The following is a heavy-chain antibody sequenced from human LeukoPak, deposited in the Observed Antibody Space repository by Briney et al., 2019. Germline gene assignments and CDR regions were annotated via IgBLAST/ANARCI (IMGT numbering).Heavy chain of an antibody. CDR2: IYHSGST. V-gene: IGHV4-30-2*01. Sequence: SQTLSLTCAVSGGSISSGGYSWSWIRQPPGKGLEWIGYIYHSGSTYYNPSLKSRVTISVDRSRNQFSLKLSSVTAADTAVYYCARGRYGDYAYWGQGTLVTVSS. CDR3: ARGRYGDYAY. CDR1: GGSISSGGYS. J-gene: IGHJ4*02. D-gene: IGHD4-17*01.